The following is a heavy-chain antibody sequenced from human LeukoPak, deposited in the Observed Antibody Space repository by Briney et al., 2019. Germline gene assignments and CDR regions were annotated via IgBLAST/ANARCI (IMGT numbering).Heavy chain of an antibody. V-gene: IGHV3-74*01. J-gene: IGHJ4*02. Sequence: GGSLRLSCAASGFTFSSYWMHWVRQAPGKGLVWVSRIKSDGSSTGYADSVTGRFTISRDNDKNTLYLQMNSLRADDTAVYYCAKEYSGSCDYWGQGSLVTVSS. CDR2: IKSDGSST. CDR3: AKEYSGSCDY. CDR1: GFTFSSYW. D-gene: IGHD2-15*01.